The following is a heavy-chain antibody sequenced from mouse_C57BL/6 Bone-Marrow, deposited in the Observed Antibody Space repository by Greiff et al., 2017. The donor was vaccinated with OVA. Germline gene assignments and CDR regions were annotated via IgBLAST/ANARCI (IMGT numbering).Heavy chain of an antibody. CDR3: ARGGYYPYYYAMDY. D-gene: IGHD2-3*01. CDR2: IDPSDSYT. Sequence: QVQLQQSGAELVRPGTSVKLSCKASGYTFTSYWMHWVKQRPGQGLEWIGVIDPSDSYTNYNQKFKGKATLTVDTSSSTAYMQLSSLTSEDSAVYYCARGGYYPYYYAMDYWGQGTSVTVSS. CDR1: GYTFTSYW. J-gene: IGHJ4*01. V-gene: IGHV1-59*01.